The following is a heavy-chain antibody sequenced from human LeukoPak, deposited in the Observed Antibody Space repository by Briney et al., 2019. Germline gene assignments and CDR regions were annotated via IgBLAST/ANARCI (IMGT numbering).Heavy chain of an antibody. CDR3: ASLRYSYDDY. CDR2: INSDGSST. V-gene: IGHV3-74*01. Sequence: PGGSLRLSCAASGFTFSSYWMQWVRQAPGKGLVWVSRINSDGSSTSYADSVKGRFTITRDNAKNTLYLQMNSLRAEDTAVYYCASLRYSYDDYWGQGTLVTVSS. CDR1: GFTFSSYW. D-gene: IGHD5-18*01. J-gene: IGHJ4*02.